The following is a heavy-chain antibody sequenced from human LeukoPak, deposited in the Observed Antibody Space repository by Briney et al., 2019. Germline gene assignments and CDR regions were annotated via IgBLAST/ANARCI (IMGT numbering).Heavy chain of an antibody. D-gene: IGHD5-12*01. CDR1: GFSFSTYG. CDR3: AKDSGYDMYYFDY. V-gene: IGHV3-33*06. J-gene: IGHJ4*02. CDR2: IWYDASGQ. Sequence: GGSLRLSCAASGFSFSTYGMHWVRQAPGKGLEWVAMIWYDASGQHYADSVKGRFTISRDTSKNTLYLQMNSLRAEDTAVYYCAKDSGYDMYYFDYWGQGTLVTVSS.